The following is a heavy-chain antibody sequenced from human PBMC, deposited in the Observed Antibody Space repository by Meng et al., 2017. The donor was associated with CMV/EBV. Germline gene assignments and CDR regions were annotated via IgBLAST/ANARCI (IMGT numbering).Heavy chain of an antibody. CDR2: ISYSGDT. CDR3: ARGPGGYYFDY. D-gene: IGHD3-16*01. J-gene: IGHJ4*02. CDR1: DGSINSIGNY. Sequence: CIVSDGSINSIGNYWTWIRQYPGKGLEWLGFISYSGDTYYNPSLKSRLIISLDLSQNHFSLNLSSVTAADPALYYCARGPGGYYFDYWGQGTLVTVSS. V-gene: IGHV4-31*03.